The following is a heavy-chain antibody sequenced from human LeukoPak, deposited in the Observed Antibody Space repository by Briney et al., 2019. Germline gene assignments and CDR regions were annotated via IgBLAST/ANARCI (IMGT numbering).Heavy chain of an antibody. V-gene: IGHV1-2*02. D-gene: IGHD5-24*01. CDR2: INPNSGGT. Sequence: ASVKVSRKASRYTFTDYYIHWVRQAPGQGLEWMGWINPNSGGTNYAQRFQGRVTMTGDTSISTVYMEVSRLTSDDTAVYYCARAPTNYYYMDVWGKGTTDTVSS. CDR3: ARAPTNYYYMDV. CDR1: RYTFTDYY. J-gene: IGHJ6*03.